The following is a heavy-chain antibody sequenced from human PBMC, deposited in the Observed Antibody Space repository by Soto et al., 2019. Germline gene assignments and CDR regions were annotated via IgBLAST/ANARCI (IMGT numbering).Heavy chain of an antibody. V-gene: IGHV3-23*01. CDR3: AKEWADLGESGEDV. D-gene: IGHD3-16*01. CDR2: ISGGYT. J-gene: IGHJ6*02. CDR1: GFTFSSSA. Sequence: EVQLLESGGGLVQPGGSLRLSCAASGFTFSSSAMTWVRQAPGKGLEWVSGISGGYTYYADSVKGRFTISRDNSKNTLYLQMNTLRAEDTAVYYCAKEWADLGESGEDVWGQGTTVTVS.